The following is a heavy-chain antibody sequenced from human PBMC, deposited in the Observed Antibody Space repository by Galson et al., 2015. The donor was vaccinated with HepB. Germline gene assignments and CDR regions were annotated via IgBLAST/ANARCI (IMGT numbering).Heavy chain of an antibody. J-gene: IGHJ6*02. V-gene: IGHV3-21*01. CDR1: GFTFSSYS. CDR3: ARGAYCSSTSCSYGMDV. CDR2: ISSSSSYI. D-gene: IGHD2-2*01. Sequence: SLRLSCAASGFTFSSYSMNWVRQAPGKGLEWVSSISSSSSYIYYADSVKGRFTISRDNAKNSLYLQMNSLRAEDTAVYYCARGAYCSSTSCSYGMDVWGQGTTVTVSS.